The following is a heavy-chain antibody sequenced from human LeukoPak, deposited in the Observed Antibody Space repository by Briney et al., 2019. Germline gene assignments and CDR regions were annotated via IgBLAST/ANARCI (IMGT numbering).Heavy chain of an antibody. V-gene: IGHV3-11*01. Sequence: GGSLRLSCAATGFTFSDYYMSWIRQAPGKGLEWVSYISSSGGTIYYADSVKGRFTISRDNAKNSLYLQMNSLRAEDTAVYYCARGTYIVARLGSWFDPWGQGTLVTVSS. CDR3: ARGTYIVARLGSWFDP. J-gene: IGHJ5*02. CDR2: ISSSGGTI. D-gene: IGHD5-12*01. CDR1: GFTFSDYY.